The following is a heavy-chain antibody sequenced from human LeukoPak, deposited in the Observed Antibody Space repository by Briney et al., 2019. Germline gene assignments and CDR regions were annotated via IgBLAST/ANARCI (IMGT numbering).Heavy chain of an antibody. D-gene: IGHD6-13*01. CDR2: IIPILGIA. CDR1: GGTFSSYA. CDR3: ARRSSAAAEDYYGMDV. Sequence: GASVKVSCKASGGTFSSYAISWVRQAPGQGLEWMGRIIPILGIANYAQKFQGRVTITADKSTSTAYMELSSLRSEDTAVYYCARRSSAAAEDYYGMDVWGQGATVTVSS. J-gene: IGHJ6*02. V-gene: IGHV1-69*04.